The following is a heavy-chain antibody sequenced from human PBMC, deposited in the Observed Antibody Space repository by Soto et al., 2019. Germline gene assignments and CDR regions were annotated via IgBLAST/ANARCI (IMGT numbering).Heavy chain of an antibody. CDR1: GFTFSSYA. Sequence: VQLVESGGGVVQPGRSLRLSCAASGFTFSSYAMHWVRQAPGKGLEWVAVISYDGSNKYYADSVKGRFTISRDNSKNTLYLQMNSLRAEDTAVYYCARERDYYDSSGYPGAFDIWGQGTMVTVSS. CDR2: ISYDGSNK. J-gene: IGHJ3*02. CDR3: ARERDYYDSSGYPGAFDI. V-gene: IGHV3-30-3*01. D-gene: IGHD3-22*01.